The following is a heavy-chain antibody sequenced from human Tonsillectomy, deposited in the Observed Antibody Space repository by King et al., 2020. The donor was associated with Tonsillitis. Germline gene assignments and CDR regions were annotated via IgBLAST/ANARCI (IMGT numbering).Heavy chain of an antibody. J-gene: IGHJ4*02. CDR2: ISKTGNNT. D-gene: IGHD4-17*01. CDR3: VKDGHGVGDF. V-gene: IGHV3-64*05. Sequence: VQLVESGGGLVQPGGSLRLSCSASGFNFNNYAMQWARQAPGKGMEYVSAISKTGNNTFYVDSVKGRFTISRDNSKNTLYVQMSSLRVEDTAVYYCVKDGHGVGDFWGQGTLVTVSS. CDR1: GFNFNNYA.